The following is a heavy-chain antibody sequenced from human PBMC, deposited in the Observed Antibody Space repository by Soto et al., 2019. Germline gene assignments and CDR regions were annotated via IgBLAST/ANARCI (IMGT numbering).Heavy chain of an antibody. D-gene: IGHD1-26*01. CDR3: ARGGLGSQIYYFDY. V-gene: IGHV4-31*03. Sequence: NPSETLSLTCTVSGGSISSGGYYWSWIRQHPGKGLEWIGYIYYSGSTYYNPSLKSRVTISVDTSKNQFSLKLSSVTAADTAVYYCARGGLGSQIYYFDYWGQGTLVTVSS. J-gene: IGHJ4*02. CDR1: GGSISSGGYY. CDR2: IYYSGST.